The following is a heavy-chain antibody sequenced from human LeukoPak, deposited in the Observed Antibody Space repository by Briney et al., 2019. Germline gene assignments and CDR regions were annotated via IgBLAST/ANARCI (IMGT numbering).Heavy chain of an antibody. J-gene: IGHJ4*02. CDR2: ISVDGRDL. Sequence: GGSLRLSCAASGFTFSKNAIHWVRQAPGKGLEWVAVISVDGRDLYHADSVKGRFTISRDNSKNTLYLQMTSLRADDTAVYYCARDKSAAADYYFDFWGQGTLVTVSS. D-gene: IGHD3-10*01. CDR3: ARDKSAAADYYFDF. CDR1: GFTFSKNA. V-gene: IGHV3-30*04.